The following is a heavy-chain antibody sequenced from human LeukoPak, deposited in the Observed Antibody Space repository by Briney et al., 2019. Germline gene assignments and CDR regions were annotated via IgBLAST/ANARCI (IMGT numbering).Heavy chain of an antibody. CDR3: AREPRGYCSGGSCYPNSLDY. Sequence: SETLSLTCTVSGVSIKTGGYSWTWIRQPAGKGLEWIGRVYISGNTDQNPSLKSRVTVSMDSSKNQFSLKLSSVTAADTAVYYCAREPRGYCSGGSCYPNSLDYWGQGTLVTVSS. D-gene: IGHD2-15*01. J-gene: IGHJ4*02. V-gene: IGHV4-61*02. CDR1: GVSIKTGGYS. CDR2: VYISGNT.